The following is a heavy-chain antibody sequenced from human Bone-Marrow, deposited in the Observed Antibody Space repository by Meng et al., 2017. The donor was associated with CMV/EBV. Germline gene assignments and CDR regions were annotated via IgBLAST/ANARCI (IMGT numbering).Heavy chain of an antibody. Sequence: SETLSLTCTVSGGSLRGTIYYWGWIRQPPGKGLEWIGSIYYSGSPYYNPSLKSRVTISVDTSKNQFSLKLSSVTAADTAVYYCASRGEDIVVVPAGNWGQGQRVNGAS. D-gene: IGHD2-2*01. CDR1: GGSLRGTIYY. CDR2: IYYSGSP. V-gene: IGHV4-39*07. J-gene: IGHJ4*02. CDR3: ASRGEDIVVVPAGN.